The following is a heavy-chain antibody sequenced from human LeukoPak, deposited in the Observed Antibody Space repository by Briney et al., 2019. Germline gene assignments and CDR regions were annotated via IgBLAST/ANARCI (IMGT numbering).Heavy chain of an antibody. J-gene: IGHJ4*02. CDR3: SRDLWYCLDSSGYPDY. CDR2: INPKSGGT. D-gene: IGHD3-22*01. V-gene: IGHV1-2*02. Sequence: ASVKVSCKASGYTFTGYYMHWVRQAPGQGLEWMGWINPKSGGTKYAQMFQDRVIMTRDTSINTAYMELSRLRSDDTAVYYCSRDLWYCLDSSGYPDYWGQGALVTVSS. CDR1: GYTFTGYY.